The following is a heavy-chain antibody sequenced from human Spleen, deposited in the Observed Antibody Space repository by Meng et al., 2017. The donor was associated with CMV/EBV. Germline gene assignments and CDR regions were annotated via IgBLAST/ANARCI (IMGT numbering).Heavy chain of an antibody. CDR1: RSYS. CDR2: ISSSSSYI. V-gene: IGHV3-21*01. CDR3: ARGRTTITIFGVVTEDYFDY. D-gene: IGHD3-3*01. Sequence: RSYSMNGVRQAPEKGLEWVSSISSSSSYIYYADSVKGRFTISRDNAKNSLCLQMNSLRAEDTAVYYCARGRTTITIFGVVTEDYFDYWGQGTLVTVSS. J-gene: IGHJ4*02.